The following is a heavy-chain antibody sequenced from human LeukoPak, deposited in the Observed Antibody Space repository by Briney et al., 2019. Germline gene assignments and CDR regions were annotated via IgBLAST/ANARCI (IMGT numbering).Heavy chain of an antibody. CDR1: GGSFSDYY. D-gene: IGHD5-18*01. V-gene: IGHV4-34*01. CDR3: VRVGDSYVINDWSRTGLGAYPTKYYYHMDV. Sequence: SETLSFTCAVYGGSFSDYYWGWIRQPPGKGLEWIGEIDPSGSTNYSPSLKSRVTISVDTSKNQFSLKLSSVAAADTAVYFCVRVGDSYVINDWSRTGLGAYPTKYYYHMDVWDKGATVTVSS. CDR2: IDPSGST. J-gene: IGHJ6*03.